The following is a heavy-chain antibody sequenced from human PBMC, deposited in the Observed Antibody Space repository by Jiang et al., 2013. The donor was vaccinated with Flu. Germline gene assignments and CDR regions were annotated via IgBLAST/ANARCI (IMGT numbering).Heavy chain of an antibody. D-gene: IGHD4-23*01. CDR1: GFIFSRYA. J-gene: IGHJ4*02. CDR3: AKAWVTYQVLPFDC. CDR2: ITGDTT. V-gene: IGHV3-23*01. Sequence: LVQPGGSLRLSCAASGFIFSRYAMSWVRQAPGKGLEWLSTITGDTTYYADSVKGRFTISRDNSKNTLYLQMNILRAEDTAVYYCAKAWVTYQVLPFDCWGQGALVTVSS.